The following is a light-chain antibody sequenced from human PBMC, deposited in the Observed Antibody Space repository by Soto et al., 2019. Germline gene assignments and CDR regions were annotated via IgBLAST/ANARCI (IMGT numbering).Light chain of an antibody. V-gene: IGKV3-15*01. CDR1: QSVTNN. Sequence: EIVMTQSPATLSVSPGERATLSCRASQSVTNNLARYQQKPGQAPRLLIYGASTRATGIPARFSGSGSGTEFTLTISSLQSEDFAIYYCQLYNNWPLTFGGGTKVDIK. CDR3: QLYNNWPLT. J-gene: IGKJ4*01. CDR2: GAS.